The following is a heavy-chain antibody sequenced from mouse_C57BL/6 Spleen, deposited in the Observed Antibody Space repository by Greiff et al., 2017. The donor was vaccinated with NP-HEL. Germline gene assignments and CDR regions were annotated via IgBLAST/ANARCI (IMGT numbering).Heavy chain of an antibody. Sequence: QVHVKQPGTELVKPGASVKLSCKASGYTFTSYWMPWVKQRPGHGLVWIGNINPSNGGTNYNEKFKSKATLTVDKSSSTAYMQLSSLTSEDSAVYYCARSLMIGYAMDYWGQGTSVTVSS. V-gene: IGHV1-53*01. D-gene: IGHD2-4*01. J-gene: IGHJ4*01. CDR2: INPSNGGT. CDR1: GYTFTSYW. CDR3: ARSLMIGYAMDY.